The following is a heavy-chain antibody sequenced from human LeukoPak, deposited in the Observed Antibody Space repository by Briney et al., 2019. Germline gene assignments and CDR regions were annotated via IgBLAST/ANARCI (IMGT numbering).Heavy chain of an antibody. Sequence: GGSLRLSCAAPEFTFSRYGMTWVRQAPGKGLEWVSSITSRDGRTSYADSVKGRFTVSRDNSKNTLYLQMNYLRVEDTAVYYCARDPNGDYLGAFDFWGQGTLVTVSS. CDR1: EFTFSRYG. CDR2: ITSRDGRT. CDR3: ARDPNGDYLGAFDF. V-gene: IGHV3-23*01. D-gene: IGHD4-17*01. J-gene: IGHJ3*01.